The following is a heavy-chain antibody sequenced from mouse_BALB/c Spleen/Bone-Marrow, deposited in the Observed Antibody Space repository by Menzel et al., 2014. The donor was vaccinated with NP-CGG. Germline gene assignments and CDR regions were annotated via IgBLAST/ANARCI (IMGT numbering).Heavy chain of an antibody. CDR1: SYTFTSYW. J-gene: IGHJ2*01. V-gene: IGHV1-69*02. Sequence: QVQLQQPGAELVKPGAPVKLSCKTSSYTFTSYWMSWVKQRPGRGLEWIGRIDPSDSETHYNQKFKDKATLTVDKSSSTAYIQLSSLTSEDSAVYYCARDYGYYFDYWGQGTTLTVSS. D-gene: IGHD1-1*01. CDR2: IDPSDSET. CDR3: ARDYGYYFDY.